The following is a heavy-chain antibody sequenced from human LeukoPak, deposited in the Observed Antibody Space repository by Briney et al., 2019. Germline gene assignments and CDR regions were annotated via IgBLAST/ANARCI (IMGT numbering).Heavy chain of an antibody. Sequence: GRSLRLSCAASGFTFDDYAMHWVRQAPGKGLEWVSGISWNSGSIGYADSVKGRFTISRDNAKNSLYLQMNSLRAEDTALYYCAKAYSSSWYSDCYFDYWGQGTLVTVSS. CDR2: ISWNSGSI. J-gene: IGHJ4*02. CDR1: GFTFDDYA. D-gene: IGHD6-13*01. CDR3: AKAYSSSWYSDCYFDY. V-gene: IGHV3-9*01.